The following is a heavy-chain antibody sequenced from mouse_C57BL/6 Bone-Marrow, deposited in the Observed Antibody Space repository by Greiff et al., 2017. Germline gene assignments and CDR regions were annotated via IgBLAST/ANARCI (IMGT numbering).Heavy chain of an antibody. J-gene: IGHJ3*01. D-gene: IGHD4-1*02. CDR3: ARVQLGRGGAWFAY. CDR1: GFTFTSYW. Sequence: QVQLQQSGAELAKPGASVKLSCTASGFTFTSYWMHWVKQRPGQGLEWIGYINPSSGYTKYNQKFKDKATLTADKSSSTAYLQLSSLTYEDTAVYCCARVQLGRGGAWFAYWGQGTLVTVSA. V-gene: IGHV1-7*01. CDR2: INPSSGYT.